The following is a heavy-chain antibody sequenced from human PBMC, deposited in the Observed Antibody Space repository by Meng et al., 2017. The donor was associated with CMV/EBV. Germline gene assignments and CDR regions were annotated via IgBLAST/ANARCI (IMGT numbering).Heavy chain of an antibody. V-gene: IGHV3-23*01. Sequence: CEASGFTFSSYGMSWVRQAPGKGLEWVSAISGSGGNTYYADSVKGRFTISRDNSKNTLSLQMSSLRAEDTAVYYCAKSRGSSYFDLWGRGTLVTVSS. CDR3: AKSRGSSYFDL. CDR1: GFTFSSYG. D-gene: IGHD2-15*01. J-gene: IGHJ2*01. CDR2: ISGSGGNT.